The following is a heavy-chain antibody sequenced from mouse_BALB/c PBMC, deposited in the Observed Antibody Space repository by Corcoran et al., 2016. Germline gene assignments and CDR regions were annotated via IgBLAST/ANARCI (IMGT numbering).Heavy chain of an antibody. V-gene: IGHV1-19*01. D-gene: IGHD1-1*01. CDR1: GYTFTDYY. J-gene: IGHJ2*01. CDR3: AREGLTTVEARFDY. Sequence: EVQLQQYGPELVKPGASVKMSCKASGYTFTDYYMDWVKQSHGESFEWIGRVNPYNGGTSYNQKFKGKDTLTVDKSSSTAYMELNSLTSEDSAVYYCAREGLTTVEARFDYWGQGTTLTVSS. CDR2: VNPYNGGT.